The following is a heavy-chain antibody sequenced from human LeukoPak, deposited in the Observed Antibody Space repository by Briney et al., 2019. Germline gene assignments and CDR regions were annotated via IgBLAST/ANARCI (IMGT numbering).Heavy chain of an antibody. J-gene: IGHJ4*02. Sequence: SETLSLTCAVSGGSISSSNNCWGWIRQPPGKGLEWIGGMFYSGSTHYNPSLKSRVTISVDTSKNQFSLKLSSVTAADTAVYYCATPWGSGYMYYFDQWGQGTLLTVSS. CDR2: MFYSGST. CDR1: GGSISSSNNC. CDR3: ATPWGSGYMYYFDQ. V-gene: IGHV4-39*01. D-gene: IGHD3-22*01.